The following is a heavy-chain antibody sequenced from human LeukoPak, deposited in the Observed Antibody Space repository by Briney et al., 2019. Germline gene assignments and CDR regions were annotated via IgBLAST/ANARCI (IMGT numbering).Heavy chain of an antibody. CDR3: ATSLPGRWLQFGD. D-gene: IGHD5-24*01. Sequence: PGGSLRLSCDASGFTFSSYWMSWVRQAPGKGLEWVANIKQDGSEKYYVDSVKGRFTISRDNAKNSLYLQMNSLRAEDTAVYYCATSLPGRWLQFGDWGQGTLVTVSS. J-gene: IGHJ4*02. CDR2: IKQDGSEK. V-gene: IGHV3-7*01. CDR1: GFTFSSYW.